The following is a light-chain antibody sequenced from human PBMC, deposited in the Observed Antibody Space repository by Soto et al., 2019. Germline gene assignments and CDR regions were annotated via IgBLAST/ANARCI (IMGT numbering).Light chain of an antibody. CDR3: QQYHNWPPYT. Sequence: EIVMTQSPATLSVSPGERATLSCRASQSVSTNLAWYQQKPGQAPSLLMYGASTSATGIPARFSGSGSGTEFTLTISSLQSEDFAVYYCQQYHNWPPYTFGQGTKLEIK. CDR1: QSVSTN. CDR2: GAS. V-gene: IGKV3-15*01. J-gene: IGKJ2*01.